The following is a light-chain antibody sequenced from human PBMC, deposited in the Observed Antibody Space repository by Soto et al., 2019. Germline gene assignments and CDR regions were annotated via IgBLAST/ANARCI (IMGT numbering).Light chain of an antibody. V-gene: IGKV3-11*01. CDR1: QSVGTF. CDR2: DAS. J-gene: IGKJ1*01. CDR3: QERSNWPRWT. Sequence: EIVLTQSPATLSLSPGESATLSCRASQSVGTFVAWFQQRPGQAPRVLIYDASSRATGIPVRFSGSGSGTDFTLTISSLEPEDFAVYYCQERSNWPRWTFGQGTKVE.